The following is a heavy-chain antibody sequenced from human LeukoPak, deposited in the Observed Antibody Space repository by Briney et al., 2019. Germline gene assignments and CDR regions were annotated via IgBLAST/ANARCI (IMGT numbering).Heavy chain of an antibody. Sequence: GRSLRLSCAASGCSFSSYGMHWVRQAPGKGLEWVAVIWYDGSNKYYADSVKGRFTISRDNSKNTLYLQMNSLRAEDTAVYYCAKDYYYGSGSPYFDYWDQGTLVTVSS. D-gene: IGHD3-10*01. V-gene: IGHV3-33*06. CDR3: AKDYYYGSGSPYFDY. CDR1: GCSFSSYG. CDR2: IWYDGSNK. J-gene: IGHJ4*02.